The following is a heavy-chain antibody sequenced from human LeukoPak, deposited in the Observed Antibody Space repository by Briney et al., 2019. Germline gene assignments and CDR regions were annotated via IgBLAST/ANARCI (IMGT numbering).Heavy chain of an antibody. CDR2: VSGSGGNT. D-gene: IGHD3-16*01. V-gene: IGHV3-23*01. J-gene: IGHJ5*02. Sequence: PGGSLRLSCAASGFTFNTYAMSWVRQAPGKGLEWVSGVSGSGGNTYYADSVKGRFTISRDNSKNTLYLEMNSLKTEDTAVYYCTKSRFYDYVWGGSWGQGTLVTVSS. CDR1: GFTFNTYA. CDR3: TKSRFYDYVWGGS.